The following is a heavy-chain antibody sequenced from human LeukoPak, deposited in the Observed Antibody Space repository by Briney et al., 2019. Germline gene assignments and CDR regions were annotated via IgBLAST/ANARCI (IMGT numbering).Heavy chain of an antibody. Sequence: PGGSLRLSCAASGFTFSSYSMNWVRQAPGKGLEWVSSISSSRSYIYYADSVKGQFTISRDNAKNSLYLQMNSLRAEDTAVDYCARDPLTSYSSGWYISAFDIWGQGTIVTVSS. CDR2: ISSSRSYI. CDR3: ARDPLTSYSSGWYISAFDI. CDR1: GFTFSSYS. D-gene: IGHD6-19*01. V-gene: IGHV3-21*01. J-gene: IGHJ3*02.